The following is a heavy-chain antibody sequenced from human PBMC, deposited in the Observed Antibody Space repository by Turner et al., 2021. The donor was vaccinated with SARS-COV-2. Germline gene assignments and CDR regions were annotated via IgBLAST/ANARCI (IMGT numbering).Heavy chain of an antibody. D-gene: IGHD6-19*01. V-gene: IGHV4-39*01. CDR3: ARGQWLRGGVDY. CDR2: IYYSGST. J-gene: IGHJ4*02. CDR1: GGAISSSSYY. Sequence: QLLLQESGPGLVKPSETLSLTCTVSGGAISSSSYYWGWIRQPPGKGLEWIGSIYYSGSTYYNPSLKSRSTISVDTSKNQFSLNLSAVTAADTAVYYCARGQWLRGGVDYWGQGTLVTVSS.